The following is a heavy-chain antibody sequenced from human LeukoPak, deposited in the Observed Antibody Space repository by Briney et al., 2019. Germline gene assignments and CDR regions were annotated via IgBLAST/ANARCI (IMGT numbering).Heavy chain of an antibody. CDR3: AKKFGSSNWYVGFDY. CDR1: GFIFSSCW. V-gene: IGHV3-23*01. D-gene: IGHD6-13*01. CDR2: ISGSGGTT. Sequence: GGSLRLSCAASGFIFSSCWVSWVRQAPGKGLEWVSVISGSGGTTYYADSVKGRFTISRDNSKNTLYLQMNSLRVEDMAVYYCAKKFGSSNWYVGFDYWGQGTLVTVSS. J-gene: IGHJ4*02.